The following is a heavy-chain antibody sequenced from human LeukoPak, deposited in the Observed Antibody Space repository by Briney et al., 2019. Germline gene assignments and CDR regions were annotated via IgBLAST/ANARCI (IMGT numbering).Heavy chain of an antibody. V-gene: IGHV3-9*01. J-gene: IGHJ4*02. CDR1: GFTFDDYA. D-gene: IGHD3-10*01. CDR2: ISWNSGSI. Sequence: HAGGSLRLSCAASGFTFDDYAMHWVRQAPGKGLEWVSGISWNSGSIGYADSVKGRFTISRDNAKNSLYLQMNSLRAEDTALYYCVKGVRFGELLASFYLDYWGQGTQVTVSS. CDR3: VKGVRFGELLASFYLDY.